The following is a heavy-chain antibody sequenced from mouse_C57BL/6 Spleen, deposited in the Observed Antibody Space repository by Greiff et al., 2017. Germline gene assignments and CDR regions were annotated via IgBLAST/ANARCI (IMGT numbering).Heavy chain of an antibody. CDR3: ARNTMSDYDVWFAY. D-gene: IGHD2-4*01. CDR1: GYTFTSYG. Sequence: QVQLKQSGAELARPGASVKLSCKASGYTFTSYGISWVKQRTGQGLEWIGEIYPRSGNTYYNEKFKGKATLTADKSSSTAYMELRSLTSEDSAVYFCARNTMSDYDVWFAYWGQGTLVTVSA. CDR2: IYPRSGNT. V-gene: IGHV1-81*01. J-gene: IGHJ3*01.